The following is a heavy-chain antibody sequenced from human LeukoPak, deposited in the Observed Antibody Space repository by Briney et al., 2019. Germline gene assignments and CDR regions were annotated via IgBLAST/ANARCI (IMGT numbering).Heavy chain of an antibody. V-gene: IGHV4-34*01. J-gene: IGHJ3*02. CDR3: ARDTGTIFGVVTPSDI. D-gene: IGHD3-3*01. CDR2: IYYSGST. CDR1: GGSFSGYY. Sequence: SETLSLTCAVYGGSFSGYYWSWIRQPPGKGLEWIGYIYYSGSTYYNPSLKSRVTISVDTSKNQFSLKLSSVTAADTAVYYCARDTGTIFGVVTPSDIWGQGTMVTVSS.